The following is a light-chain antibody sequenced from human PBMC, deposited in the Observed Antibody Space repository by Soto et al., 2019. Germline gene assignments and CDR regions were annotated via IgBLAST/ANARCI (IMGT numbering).Light chain of an antibody. CDR1: QSISSS. CDR3: QQSYSTPYT. Sequence: DIQMTQSPSSLSESVGDRVTITCRASQSISSSLNWYQQKPGKAPKLLIYAASSLPTGVPSRFSGSGSGTDFTLTISSLEAEDFATYYCQQSYSTPYTFGQGTKLEIK. J-gene: IGKJ2*01. V-gene: IGKV1-39*01. CDR2: AAS.